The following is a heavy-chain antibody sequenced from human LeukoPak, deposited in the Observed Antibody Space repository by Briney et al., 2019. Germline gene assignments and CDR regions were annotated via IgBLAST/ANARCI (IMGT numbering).Heavy chain of an antibody. D-gene: IGHD4-17*01. CDR3: VRGFPVTQSFYFDY. V-gene: IGHV4-59*01. CDR2: IHHSGST. J-gene: IGHJ4*02. Sequence: SSETLSLTCIVSGGSISSDYWSWIRQPPGKGLEWIGYIHHSGSTDYNPSLKSRVTISMDASKNQFSLKLTSVTAADTAVYYCVRGFPVTQSFYFDYWGKGTLVPVSS. CDR1: GGSISSDY.